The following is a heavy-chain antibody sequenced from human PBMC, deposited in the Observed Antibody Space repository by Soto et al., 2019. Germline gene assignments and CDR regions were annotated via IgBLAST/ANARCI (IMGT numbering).Heavy chain of an antibody. CDR1: GYSFTSYW. CDR3: ARRLEGYSYGYDYYYGMDV. V-gene: IGHV5-51*01. Sequence: PGESLKISCKGSGYSFTSYWIGWVRQMPGKGLEWMGIIYPGDSDTRYSPSFQGQVTISADKSISTAYLQRSSLKPSDTAMYYCARRLEGYSYGYDYYYGMDVWGQGTTVTVSS. J-gene: IGHJ6*02. D-gene: IGHD5-18*01. CDR2: IYPGDSDT.